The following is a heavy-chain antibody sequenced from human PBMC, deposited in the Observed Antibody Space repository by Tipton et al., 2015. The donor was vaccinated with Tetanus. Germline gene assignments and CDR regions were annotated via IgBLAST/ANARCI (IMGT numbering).Heavy chain of an antibody. CDR3: GRVDTYGSNWYEAY. D-gene: IGHD6-13*01. Sequence: SLRLSCAASGFTFSTCGMHWVRQAPGKGLEWVALISYDGSNRYYADSVKGRFTISRDNAKNSLYLEVNSLRAEDTAVYFCGRVDTYGSNWYEAYWGQGTLVTVSS. CDR1: GFTFSTCG. CDR2: ISYDGSNR. J-gene: IGHJ4*02. V-gene: IGHV3-30*03.